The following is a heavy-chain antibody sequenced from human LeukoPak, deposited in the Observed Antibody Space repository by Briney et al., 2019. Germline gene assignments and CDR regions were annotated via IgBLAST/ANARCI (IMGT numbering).Heavy chain of an antibody. Sequence: GGSLRLSCAAFGFTVSVNYMSWVRQAPGKGLEWVSAISGSGGSTYYADFVKGRFTISRDNSKNTLYLQMNSLRAEDTAVYYCAKKGYCSGGSCYSFDYWGQGTLVTVSS. V-gene: IGHV3-23*01. D-gene: IGHD2-15*01. CDR3: AKKGYCSGGSCYSFDY. J-gene: IGHJ4*02. CDR1: GFTVSVNY. CDR2: ISGSGGST.